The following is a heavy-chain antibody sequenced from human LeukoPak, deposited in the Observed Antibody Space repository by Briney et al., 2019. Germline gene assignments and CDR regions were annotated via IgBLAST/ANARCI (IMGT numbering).Heavy chain of an antibody. J-gene: IGHJ4*02. CDR1: GGSISSYY. D-gene: IGHD2-2*01. Sequence: SETLSLTCTVSGGSISSYYWSWIRQPPGKGLEWIGCIYYSGSTNYNPSLKSRVTISVDTSKNQFSLKLSSVTAADTAVYYCASVVVPAAKGPISWGQGTPVTVSS. CDR3: ASVVVPAAKGPIS. CDR2: IYYSGST. V-gene: IGHV4-59*01.